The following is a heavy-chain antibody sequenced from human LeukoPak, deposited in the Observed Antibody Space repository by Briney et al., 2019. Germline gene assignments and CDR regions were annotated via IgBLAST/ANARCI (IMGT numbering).Heavy chain of an antibody. V-gene: IGHV3-66*01. CDR1: GFIVSANH. CDR2: FYSGGST. J-gene: IGHJ4*02. Sequence: GGSLRLSCAASGFIVSANHLTWVRQAPGKGLEWVSHFYSGGSTFYADSVKGRFTLSRDNSKNTLYLHMNSLRADDTAVYYCAREDYYGSRSGPDWGQGTLVTVSS. D-gene: IGHD3-10*01. CDR3: AREDYYGSRSGPD.